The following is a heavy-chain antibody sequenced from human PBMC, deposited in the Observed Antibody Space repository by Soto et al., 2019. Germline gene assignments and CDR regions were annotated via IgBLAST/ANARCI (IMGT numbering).Heavy chain of an antibody. CDR2: ISYDGSYK. CDR3: AKWAGGFDY. Sequence: QVQLVESGGGVVQPGRSLRLSCAASGFTFSSYGMHWVRQAPGKGLEWVAVISYDGSYKYYVDSVKGRFTISRDNSKNTLYLQMNSLRAEDTAVYYCAKWAGGFDYWGQGTLVTVSS. V-gene: IGHV3-30*18. J-gene: IGHJ4*02. CDR1: GFTFSSYG.